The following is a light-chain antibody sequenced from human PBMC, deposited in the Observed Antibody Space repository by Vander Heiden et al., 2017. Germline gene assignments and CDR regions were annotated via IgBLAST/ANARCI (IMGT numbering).Light chain of an antibody. Sequence: DIVITQSPDPLAVSLGERATINCKSSQSVLYSSNNKNYLAWYQQKPGQPPKLLIYGASTRESGVPDRFSGSGSGTDFTLTISSLQAEDVAVYYCQQYYSTPYTFGQGTKLEIK. CDR1: QSVLYSSNNKNY. CDR2: GAS. CDR3: QQYYSTPYT. V-gene: IGKV4-1*01. J-gene: IGKJ2*01.